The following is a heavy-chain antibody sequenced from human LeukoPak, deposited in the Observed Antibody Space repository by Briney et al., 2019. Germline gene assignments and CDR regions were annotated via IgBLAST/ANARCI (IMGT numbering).Heavy chain of an antibody. D-gene: IGHD4-17*01. J-gene: IGHJ4*02. Sequence: SETLSLTCGVYGGSSSGYYWSWIRQPPGKGLEWIAEINDSGSTNYNPSLKNRVTISVDTSKNQFSLKLSSVTAADTAVYYCARGGDDYGDYVPFDYWGQGTLVTVSS. CDR2: INDSGST. CDR1: GGSSSGYY. CDR3: ARGGDDYGDYVPFDY. V-gene: IGHV4-34*01.